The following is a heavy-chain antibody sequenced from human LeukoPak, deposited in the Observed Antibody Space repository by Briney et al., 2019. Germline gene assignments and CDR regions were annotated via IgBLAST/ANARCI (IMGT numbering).Heavy chain of an antibody. CDR1: GFTFSDYY. J-gene: IGHJ6*03. Sequence: EAGGSLRLSCAASGFTFSDYYMSWIRQAPGKGLEWVSYISSSGSTIYYADSVKGRFTISRDNAKNSLYLQMNSLRAEDTAVYYCARVGGSAYGGNSGFWYYMDVWGKGTTVTVSS. CDR2: ISSSGSTI. CDR3: ARVGGSAYGGNSGFWYYMDV. D-gene: IGHD4-23*01. V-gene: IGHV3-11*01.